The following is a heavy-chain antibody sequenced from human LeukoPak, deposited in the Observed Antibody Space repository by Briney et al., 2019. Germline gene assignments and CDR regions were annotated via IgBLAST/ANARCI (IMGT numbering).Heavy chain of an antibody. CDR2: IYYSGST. V-gene: IGHV4-39*01. CDR3: ARLYDSTGYYSLYFDY. Sequence: SETLSLTCTVSGGSISSSSYYWGWIRQPPGKGLEWIGSIYYSGSTYYNPSLKSRVTISVDTSKNQFSLKLSSVTAADTAVYYCARLYDSTGYYSLYFDYWGQGTLVTVSS. J-gene: IGHJ4*02. CDR1: GGSISSSSYY. D-gene: IGHD3-22*01.